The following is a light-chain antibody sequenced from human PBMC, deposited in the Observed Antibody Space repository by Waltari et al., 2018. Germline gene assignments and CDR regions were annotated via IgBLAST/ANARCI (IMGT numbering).Light chain of an antibody. Sequence: SALTQPASVSGSPGQSITISCPGTSSDVGGYNYVSWYQQHPGKAPKLMIYDVSKRPSGVSNRFSGSKSGNTASLTISGLQAEDEADYYCSSYTSSSTVFGGGTKLTVL. CDR2: DVS. V-gene: IGLV2-14*01. CDR3: SSYTSSSTV. CDR1: SSDVGGYNY. J-gene: IGLJ2*01.